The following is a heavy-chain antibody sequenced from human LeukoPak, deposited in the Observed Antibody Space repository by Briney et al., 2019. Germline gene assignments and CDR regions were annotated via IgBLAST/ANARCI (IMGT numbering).Heavy chain of an antibody. CDR2: IRSKAYGGTT. CDR1: GFTFGDYA. Sequence: GGSLRLSCTASGFTFGDYAMSSFRQAPGKGLEWVGFIRSKAYGGTTEYAASVKGRFTISRDDSKSIAYLQMNSLKTEDTAVYYCTRPLQAVVITGVRFQHWGQGTLVTVSS. V-gene: IGHV3-49*03. CDR3: TRPLQAVVITGVRFQH. D-gene: IGHD3-22*01. J-gene: IGHJ1*01.